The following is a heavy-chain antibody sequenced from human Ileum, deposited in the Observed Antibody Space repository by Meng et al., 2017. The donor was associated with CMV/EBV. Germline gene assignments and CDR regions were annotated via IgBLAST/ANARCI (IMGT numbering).Heavy chain of an antibody. Sequence: EVQCLESGRGVVQPGGSLRRLCAASGFSLSDYAMTWVRQAPGKGLEWVSVIYSDGNTYYADSVKGRFTISRDNSKNTLYLQMNSLRAEDTAVYYCAREGTGNFDYWGQGTLVTVSS. J-gene: IGHJ4*02. V-gene: IGHV3-66*01. D-gene: IGHD3-10*01. CDR2: IYSDGNT. CDR1: GFSLSDYA. CDR3: AREGTGNFDY.